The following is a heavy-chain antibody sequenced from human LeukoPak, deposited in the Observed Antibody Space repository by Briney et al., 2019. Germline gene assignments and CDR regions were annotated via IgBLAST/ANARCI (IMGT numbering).Heavy chain of an antibody. CDR1: GGTFSSYA. V-gene: IGHV1-69*01. Sequence: SVKVSCKASGGTFSSYAISWVRQAPGQGLEWMGGITPIFGTANYAQKFQGRVTITADESTSTAYMELRSLRSDDTAFYYCARGSNSWYTQHAFDYWGQGTLVTVSS. J-gene: IGHJ4*02. CDR2: ITPIFGTA. CDR3: ARGSNSWYTQHAFDY. D-gene: IGHD6-13*01.